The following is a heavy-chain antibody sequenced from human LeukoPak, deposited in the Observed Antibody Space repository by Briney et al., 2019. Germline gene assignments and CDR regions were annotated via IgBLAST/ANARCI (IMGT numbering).Heavy chain of an antibody. CDR3: ASLFIVATIRDYFDY. J-gene: IGHJ4*02. D-gene: IGHD5-12*01. Sequence: PGGSLRLSCAASGFTFSSYEMNWVRQAPGKGLEWVSYISGSGSTIYYADSVKGRFTISRDNAKNSLYLQMNSLRAEDTAVYYCASLFIVATIRDYFDYWGQGTLVTVSS. V-gene: IGHV3-48*03. CDR1: GFTFSSYE. CDR2: ISGSGSTI.